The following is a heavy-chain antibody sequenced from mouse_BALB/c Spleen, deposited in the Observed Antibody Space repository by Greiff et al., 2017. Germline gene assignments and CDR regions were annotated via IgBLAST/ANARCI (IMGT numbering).Heavy chain of an antibody. CDR3: ALYYGSSPDY. CDR2: INPSTGYT. Sequence: VQLQQSGAELAKPGASVQMSCKASGYTFTSYWMHWVKQRPGQGLEWIGYINPSTGYTEYNQKFKDKATLTADKSSSTAYMQLSSLTSEDSAVYYCALYYGSSPDYWGQGTTLTVSS. CDR1: GYTFTSYW. D-gene: IGHD1-1*01. J-gene: IGHJ2*01. V-gene: IGHV1-7*01.